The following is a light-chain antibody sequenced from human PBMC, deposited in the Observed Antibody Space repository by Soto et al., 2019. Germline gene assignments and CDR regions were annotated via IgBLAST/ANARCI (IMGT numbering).Light chain of an antibody. V-gene: IGKV3-20*01. J-gene: IGKJ2*01. Sequence: EIVLTQSPGTLSLSPGERATLSCRDSQSVSSNYLAWYQQKPGQAPRLLIYGASSRATGIPDRFSGSGSGTDFTLTISRLEPEDFVVYYCQQYGSSPPYTFGQGTKLEIK. CDR1: QSVSSNY. CDR2: GAS. CDR3: QQYGSSPPYT.